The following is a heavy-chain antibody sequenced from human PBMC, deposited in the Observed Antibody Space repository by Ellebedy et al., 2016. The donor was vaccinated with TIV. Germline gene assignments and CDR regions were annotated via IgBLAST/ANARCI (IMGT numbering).Heavy chain of an antibody. D-gene: IGHD3-16*01. CDR2: IKKDGSEI. J-gene: IGHJ4*02. Sequence: PGGSLRLSCAASGFSFSTYWMSWVRQAPGKGLEWVANIKKDGSEIYYLDSVKGRFIISRDNAENSLYLQMNSLRVEDTALYYCVSLIWGAGFDYWGQGTLVTVSS. CDR1: GFSFSTYW. CDR3: VSLIWGAGFDY. V-gene: IGHV3-7*01.